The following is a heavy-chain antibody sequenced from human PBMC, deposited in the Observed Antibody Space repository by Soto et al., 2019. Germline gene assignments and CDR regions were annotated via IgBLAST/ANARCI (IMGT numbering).Heavy chain of an antibody. CDR1: GYPFTGYY. Sequence: ASVKVSFKASGYPFTGYYMHLVRQAPGQGLEWMGWINPNSGGTNYAQKFQGWVTMTRYTSISTAYMELSRLRSDDTAVYYCARDRLEGYSSSYYYYHYGMDVWGQGTTVTVSS. V-gene: IGHV1-2*04. CDR3: ARDRLEGYSSSYYYYHYGMDV. D-gene: IGHD6-6*01. CDR2: INPNSGGT. J-gene: IGHJ6*02.